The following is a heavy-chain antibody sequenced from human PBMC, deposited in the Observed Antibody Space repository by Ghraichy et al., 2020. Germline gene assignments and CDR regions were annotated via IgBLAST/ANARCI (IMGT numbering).Heavy chain of an antibody. CDR1: GFTFSDYY. D-gene: IGHD2-21*02. V-gene: IGHV3-11*06. CDR3: ARVGYCGGDCYSSQHFDY. J-gene: IGHJ4*02. CDR2: ISSSSSYT. Sequence: GGSLRLSCAASGFTFSDYYMSWIRQAPGKGLEWVSYISSSSSYTNYADSVKGRFTISRDNAKNSLYLQMNSLRAEDTAVYYCARVGYCGGDCYSSQHFDYWGQGTLVTVSS.